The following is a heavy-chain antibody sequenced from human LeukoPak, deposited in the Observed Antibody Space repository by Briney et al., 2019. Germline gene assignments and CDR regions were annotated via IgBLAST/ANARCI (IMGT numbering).Heavy chain of an antibody. CDR2: ISYDGSNK. Sequence: GGSLRLSCAASGFTFSSYGMHWVRQAPGKGLEWVAVISYDGSNKYYADSVKGRFTISRDNSKNTLYLQMNSLRAEDTAVYYCAKDPFDYWGQGTLVTVSS. CDR3: AKDPFDY. J-gene: IGHJ4*02. V-gene: IGHV3-30*18. CDR1: GFTFSSYG.